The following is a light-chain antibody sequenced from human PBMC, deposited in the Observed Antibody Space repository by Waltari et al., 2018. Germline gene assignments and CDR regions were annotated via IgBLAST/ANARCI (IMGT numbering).Light chain of an antibody. J-gene: IGKJ2*03. CDR2: GAS. CDR1: QSVSSY. V-gene: IGKV3-11*01. Sequence: VILTQSPATLSLSPGERATLSCRASQSVSSYLAWYQQTPGQAPRLLIYGASSRATGIPDRFSGSGSGTDFTLTISSLEPEDVGVYHCYQHSSGYSFGQGTKVEIK. CDR3: YQHSSGYS.